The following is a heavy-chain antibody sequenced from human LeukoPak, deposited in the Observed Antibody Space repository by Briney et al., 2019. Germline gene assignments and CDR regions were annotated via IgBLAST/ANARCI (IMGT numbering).Heavy chain of an antibody. D-gene: IGHD5-18*01. V-gene: IGHV1-69*13. CDR2: IIPIFGTA. J-gene: IGHJ6*03. CDR1: GGTFSSYA. CDR3: ARQSQLWLLGYYYYMDV. Sequence: ASVKVSCKASGGTFSSYAISWVRQAPGQGLEWMGGIIPIFGTANYAQKFQGRVTITADESTSTAYMELRSLRSDDTAVYYCARQSQLWLLGYYYYMDVWGKGTTVTVSS.